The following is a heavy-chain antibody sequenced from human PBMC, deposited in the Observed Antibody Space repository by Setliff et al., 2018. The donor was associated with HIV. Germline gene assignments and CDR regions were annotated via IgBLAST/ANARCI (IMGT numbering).Heavy chain of an antibody. CDR2: ISGSGGST. Sequence: LRLSCAASGFTFSSYVMSWVRQAPGKGLEWVSGISGSGGSTYYADSVKGRFTISRDNSKNTLYLQMNSLRAEDTAVYYCAKDRAPSSGYFFDYWGQGTLVTVSS. D-gene: IGHD3-22*01. CDR3: AKDRAPSSGYFFDY. CDR1: GFTFSSYV. V-gene: IGHV3-23*01. J-gene: IGHJ4*02.